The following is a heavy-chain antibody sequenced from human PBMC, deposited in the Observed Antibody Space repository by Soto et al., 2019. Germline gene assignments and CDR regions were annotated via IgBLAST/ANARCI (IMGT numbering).Heavy chain of an antibody. CDR1: GFTFDDYA. D-gene: IGHD2-15*01. Sequence: EVQLVESGGGLVQPGRSLRLSCAASGFTFDDYAMHWVRQAPGKGLEWVSGISWNSGSIGYADSVKGRFTISRDNAKKSLYLQLNSLRAEDTGLYYCAKGGYCRGGSCSYYYYMAVWGNGTTVTVSS. CDR2: ISWNSGSI. CDR3: AKGGYCRGGSCSYYYYMAV. J-gene: IGHJ6*03. V-gene: IGHV3-9*01.